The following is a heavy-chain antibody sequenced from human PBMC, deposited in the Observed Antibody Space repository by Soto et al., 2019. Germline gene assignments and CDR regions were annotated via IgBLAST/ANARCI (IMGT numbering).Heavy chain of an antibody. CDR1: GGSISSSSYY. J-gene: IGHJ1*01. CDR2: IYYSGST. Sequence: SETLSLTCTVSGGSISSSSYYWGWIRQPPGKGLEWIGSIYYSGSTYYNPSLKSRVTISVDTSKNQFSLKLSSVTAADTAVYYCARDGYSGSYYDKDFQHWGQGTLVTVSS. V-gene: IGHV4-39*02. D-gene: IGHD1-26*01. CDR3: ARDGYSGSYYDKDFQH.